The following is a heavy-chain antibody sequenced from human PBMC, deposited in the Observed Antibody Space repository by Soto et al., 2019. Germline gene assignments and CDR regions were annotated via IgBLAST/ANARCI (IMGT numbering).Heavy chain of an antibody. D-gene: IGHD2-15*01. CDR1: GGTFSSYA. V-gene: IGHV1-69*05. Sequence: KVSCKASGGTFSSYAISWVRQAPGQGLEWMGGIIPIFGTANYAQKFQGRVTMTRDTSTSTVYMELSSLRSEDTAVYYCARGWVVAATYLGYWGQGTLVTVSS. CDR2: IIPIFGTA. CDR3: ARGWVVAATYLGY. J-gene: IGHJ4*02.